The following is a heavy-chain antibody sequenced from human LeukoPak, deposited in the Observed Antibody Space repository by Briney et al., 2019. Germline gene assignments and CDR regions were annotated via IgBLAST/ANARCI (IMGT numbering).Heavy chain of an antibody. CDR3: AKGALSSGWHYFDY. J-gene: IGHJ4*02. V-gene: IGHV3-23*01. Sequence: GGSLRLSCAAYGFTSSNYAMTWVRQAPGKGLEWVSAFSGTSGSTYYADSVKGRFTISRDSSKNTLYLHMNNLRAEDTAVYYCAKGALSSGWHYFDYWGQGTLVTVSS. CDR2: FSGTSGST. CDR1: GFTSSNYA. D-gene: IGHD6-19*01.